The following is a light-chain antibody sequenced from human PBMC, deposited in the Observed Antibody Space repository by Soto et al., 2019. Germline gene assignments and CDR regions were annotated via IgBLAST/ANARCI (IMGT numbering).Light chain of an antibody. Sequence: QSVLTQPASVSGSPGQSITISCTGTGSDVGGFNYVSWYQHHPGKAPKLIIFGVSNRPSGVSSRFSGSKSGNSASLTISGLQAEDEADYFCSSYTTSSAHYVFGTGTKVTVL. CDR1: GSDVGGFNY. CDR2: GVS. CDR3: SSYTTSSAHYV. V-gene: IGLV2-14*01. J-gene: IGLJ1*01.